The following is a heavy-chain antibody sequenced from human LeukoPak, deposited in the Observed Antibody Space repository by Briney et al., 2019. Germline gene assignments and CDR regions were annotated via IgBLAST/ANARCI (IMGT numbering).Heavy chain of an antibody. Sequence: NASETLSLTCTVSGGSISSGDYYWSWIRQPPGKGLEWIGYIYYSGSTYYNPSLKSRVTISVDTSKNQFSLKLSSVTAADTAVSYCARVRAARHTEVDYWGQGTLVTVSS. CDR3: ARVRAARHTEVDY. J-gene: IGHJ4*02. V-gene: IGHV4-30-4*08. CDR1: GGSISSGDYY. D-gene: IGHD6-6*01. CDR2: IYYSGST.